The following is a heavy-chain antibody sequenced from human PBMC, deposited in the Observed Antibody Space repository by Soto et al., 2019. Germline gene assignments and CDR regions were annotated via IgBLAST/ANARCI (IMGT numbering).Heavy chain of an antibody. J-gene: IGHJ4*02. CDR3: ASSMSATHVQQLGIDY. D-gene: IGHD6-13*01. CDR2: IIPILGIA. V-gene: IGHV1-69*02. CDR1: GGTFSSYT. Sequence: QVQLVQSGAEVKKPGSSVKVSCKASGGTFSSYTISWVRQAPGQGLEWMGRIIPILGIANYAQKFQGRVTITADKSTSTAYMELSSLRSEDTAVYYCASSMSATHVQQLGIDYWGQGTLVTVSS.